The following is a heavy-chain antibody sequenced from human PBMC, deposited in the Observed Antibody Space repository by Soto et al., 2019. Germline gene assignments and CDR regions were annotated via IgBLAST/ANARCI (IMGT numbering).Heavy chain of an antibody. CDR2: IKQDGSEK. V-gene: IGHV3-7*03. Sequence: GGSLRLSCAASGFTFSSYWMSWVRQAPGKGLEWVANIKQDGSEKYYVDSVKGRFTISRDNAKNSLYLQMNSLRAEDTAVYYCARHLEWLLWAPNWFDPWGQGILVTVSS. CDR3: ARHLEWLLWAPNWFDP. J-gene: IGHJ5*02. D-gene: IGHD3-3*01. CDR1: GFTFSSYW.